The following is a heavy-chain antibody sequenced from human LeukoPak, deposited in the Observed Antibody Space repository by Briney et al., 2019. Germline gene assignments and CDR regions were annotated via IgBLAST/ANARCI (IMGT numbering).Heavy chain of an antibody. CDR1: GGTFSSYA. CDR2: IIPIFGTA. D-gene: IGHD3-9*01. CDR3: ARAGSPYYDILTGGNGIEGYYYGMDV. J-gene: IGHJ6*02. V-gene: IGHV1-69*01. Sequence: SVTVSCKASGGTFSSYAISWVRQAPGQGLEWMGGIIPIFGTANYAQKFQGRVTITADESTSTAYMELSSLRSEDTAVYYCARAGSPYYDILTGGNGIEGYYYGMDVWGQGTTVTVSS.